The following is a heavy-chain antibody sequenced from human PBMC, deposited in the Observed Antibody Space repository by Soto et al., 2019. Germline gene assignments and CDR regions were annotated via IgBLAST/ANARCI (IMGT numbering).Heavy chain of an antibody. CDR1: GASISSNTYY. Sequence: SETLSLTCTVSGASISSNTYYWAWIRQPPGKGLEWIGYIYYSGSTYYNPSLKSRVTISVDTSKNQFSLKLTSVTAADTAVYYCARHSGNYYDSNGYLYYWGQGTLVTVSS. CDR2: IYYSGST. J-gene: IGHJ4*02. D-gene: IGHD3-22*01. CDR3: ARHSGNYYDSNGYLYY. V-gene: IGHV4-39*01.